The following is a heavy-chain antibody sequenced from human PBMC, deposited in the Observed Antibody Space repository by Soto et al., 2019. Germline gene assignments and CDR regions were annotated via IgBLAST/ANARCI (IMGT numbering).Heavy chain of an antibody. CDR1: GFSFTSYA. D-gene: IGHD2-21*02. V-gene: IGHV3-23*01. CDR3: AKDPHWGGNYYFLYFEY. J-gene: IGHJ4*02. CDR2: ISGSGRNT. Sequence: DVQLMQSGGGLVQPGGSLRLSCAASGFSFTSYAMTWVRQTPGRGLEWVSGISGSGRNTFYADSVKGRFTVSRDNSRNTLYLQMNSLRAEDTAIYYCAKDPHWGGNYYFLYFEYWGQGDLVTVSS.